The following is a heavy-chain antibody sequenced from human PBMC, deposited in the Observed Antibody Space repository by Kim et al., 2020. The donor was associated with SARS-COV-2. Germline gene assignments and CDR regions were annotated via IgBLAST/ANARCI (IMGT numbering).Heavy chain of an antibody. CDR3: ARRLRMANNWFDP. V-gene: IGHV4-30-2*04. D-gene: IGHD5-12*01. Sequence: DPSLKSRVTRSLETSRTQCSLRLSSVTAADTAVYYCARRLRMANNWFDPWGQGTLVTVSS. J-gene: IGHJ5*02.